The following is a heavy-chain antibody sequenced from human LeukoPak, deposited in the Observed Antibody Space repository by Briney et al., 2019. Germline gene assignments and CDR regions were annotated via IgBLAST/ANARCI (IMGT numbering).Heavy chain of an antibody. J-gene: IGHJ4*02. Sequence: GGSLRLSCAASGFTFSSYSMNWVRQAPGKGLVWVSRINSDGSSTSYADSVKGRFTISRDNAKNTLYLQMNSLRAEDTAVYYCARDLAYCGGDCYSGIFDYWGQGTLVTVSS. CDR2: INSDGSST. D-gene: IGHD2-21*02. CDR1: GFTFSSYS. CDR3: ARDLAYCGGDCYSGIFDY. V-gene: IGHV3-74*01.